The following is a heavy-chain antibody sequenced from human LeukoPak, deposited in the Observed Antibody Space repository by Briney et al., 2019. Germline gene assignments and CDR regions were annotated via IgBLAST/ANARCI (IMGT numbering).Heavy chain of an antibody. CDR2: FYTSGST. CDR3: ARGAGYSSSWYRRYYYYYYMDV. D-gene: IGHD6-13*01. V-gene: IGHV4-4*07. Sequence: SETLSLTCTVSGGSISNYYWIWIRQPAEKGLEWIGRFYTSGSTNYNPSLKSRVTISVDKSKNQFSLKLSSVTAADTAVYYCARGAGYSSSWYRRYYYYYYMDVWGKGTTVTVSS. CDR1: GGSISNYY. J-gene: IGHJ6*03.